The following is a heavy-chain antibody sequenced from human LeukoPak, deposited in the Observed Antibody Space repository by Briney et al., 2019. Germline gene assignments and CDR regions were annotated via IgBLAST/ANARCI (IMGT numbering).Heavy chain of an antibody. J-gene: IGHJ4*02. CDR2: MNPNTGNA. V-gene: IGHV1-8*03. Sequence: GGSVKVSCKASGYTFTGYYMHWVRQATGQGLEWMGWMNPNTGNAGYAQKLQDRVTITWDASISTAYMDLSSLRSEDTAVYYCARVGYSNSYDYWGQGTLVTVSS. D-gene: IGHD4-11*01. CDR1: GYTFTGYY. CDR3: ARVGYSNSYDY.